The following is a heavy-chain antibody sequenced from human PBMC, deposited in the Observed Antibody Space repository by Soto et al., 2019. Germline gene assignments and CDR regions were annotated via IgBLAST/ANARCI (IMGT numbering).Heavy chain of an antibody. J-gene: IGHJ6*02. CDR3: AGDPPNGLGANCDILTGYCPNYGMDV. CDR1: GGTFSSYA. V-gene: IGHV1-69*01. CDR2: IIPIFGTT. Sequence: QVQLVQSGAEVKKPGSSVKVSCKASGGTFSSYAISWVLQAPGQGLEWMGGIIPIFGTTNYAQKFQGRVTITADESTSTAYMELSSLRSEDTAVYYCAGDPPNGLGANCDILTGYCPNYGMDVWGQGTKVTVSS. D-gene: IGHD3-9*01.